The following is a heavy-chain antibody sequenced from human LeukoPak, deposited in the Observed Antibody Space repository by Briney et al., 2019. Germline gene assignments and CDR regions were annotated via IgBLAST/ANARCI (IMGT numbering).Heavy chain of an antibody. D-gene: IGHD3-22*01. Sequence: GGSLRLSCTASGFTFGDYAMSWVRQAPGKGLEWVGFIRSKAYGGTTEYAASVKGRFTISRDDSKSIAYLQMNSLKTEDTAVYYCTRASYYDSSGYYYYWGQGTLVTVSS. CDR3: TRASYYDSSGYYYY. V-gene: IGHV3-49*04. J-gene: IGHJ4*02. CDR1: GFTFGDYA. CDR2: IRSKAYGGTT.